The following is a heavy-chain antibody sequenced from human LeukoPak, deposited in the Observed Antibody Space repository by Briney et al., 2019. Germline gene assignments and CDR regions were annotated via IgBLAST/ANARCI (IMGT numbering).Heavy chain of an antibody. V-gene: IGHV3-30-3*01. CDR3: ARDLPLRQFGGVIVPDAFDI. J-gene: IGHJ3*02. CDR1: GFTFSSYA. Sequence: GGSLRLSCAASGFTFSSYAMHWVRQAPGKGLEWVAVISYDGSNKYYADSVKGRFTISRDNSKNTLYLQMNSLRAEDTAVYYCARDLPLRQFGGVIVPDAFDIWGQGTMVTVSS. D-gene: IGHD3-16*02. CDR2: ISYDGSNK.